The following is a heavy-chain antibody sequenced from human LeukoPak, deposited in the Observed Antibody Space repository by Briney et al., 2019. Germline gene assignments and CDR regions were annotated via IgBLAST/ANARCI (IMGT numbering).Heavy chain of an antibody. D-gene: IGHD2-2*01. J-gene: IGHJ4*02. CDR2: IYYSGST. V-gene: IGHV4-59*11. CDR1: GGSISSHY. Sequence: SETLSLTCTVSGGSISSHYWSWIRLPPGKGLEWIGYIYYSGSTNYNPSLKSRVTISIDTSKNQFSLKLNSVTAADTAVYYCARAGGYCSSTSCEFDYWGQGTPVTVSS. CDR3: ARAGGYCSSTSCEFDY.